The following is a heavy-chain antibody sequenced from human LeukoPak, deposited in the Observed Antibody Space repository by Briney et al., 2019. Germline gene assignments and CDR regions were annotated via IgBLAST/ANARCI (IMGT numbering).Heavy chain of an antibody. CDR3: ARVVLRYSRGWFDP. V-gene: IGHV5-51*01. CDR2: IYPGDSDT. Sequence: GESLKISGKGSGYSFTSYWIGWVRQVPGKGLEWMGIIYPGDSDTRYSRSFQGQVTSSADKSISTAYLQWSSLKASDTAMYYCARVVLRYSRGWFDPWGQGTLVTVSS. J-gene: IGHJ5*02. CDR1: GYSFTSYW. D-gene: IGHD3-9*01.